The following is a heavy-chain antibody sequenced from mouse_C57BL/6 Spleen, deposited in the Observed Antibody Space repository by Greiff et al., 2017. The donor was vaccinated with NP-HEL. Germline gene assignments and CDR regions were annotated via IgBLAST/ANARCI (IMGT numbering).Heavy chain of an antibody. V-gene: IGHV1-42*01. CDR1: GYSFTGYY. CDR3: ARSFPYYFDY. CDR2: INPSTGGT. J-gene: IGHJ2*01. Sequence: DVQLQESGPELVKPGASVKISCKASGYSFTGYYMNWVKQSPEKSLEWIGEINPSTGGTTYNQKFKAKATLTVDKSSSTAYMQLKSLTSEDSAVYYCARSFPYYFDYWGQGTTLTVSS.